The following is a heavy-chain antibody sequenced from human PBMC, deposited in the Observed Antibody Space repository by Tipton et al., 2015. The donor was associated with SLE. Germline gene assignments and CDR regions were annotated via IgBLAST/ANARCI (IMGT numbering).Heavy chain of an antibody. V-gene: IGHV4-59*12. D-gene: IGHD7-27*01. CDR2: ISYSGST. J-gene: IGHJ4*02. Sequence: TLSLTCTVSGGSISTYYWSWIRQPPGKGLEWIGYISYSGSTHYSPSLKSRVTISIDTSKNQFSLQLNSVTAADTAVYYCVRENWGLDYWGQGTVVTVSS. CDR1: GGSISTYY. CDR3: VRENWGLDY.